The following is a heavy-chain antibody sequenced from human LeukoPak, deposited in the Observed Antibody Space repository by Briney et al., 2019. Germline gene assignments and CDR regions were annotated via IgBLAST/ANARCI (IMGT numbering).Heavy chain of an antibody. J-gene: IGHJ3*02. CDR1: GFTFDDYA. CDR3: AKQVGRGTFADAFDI. V-gene: IGHV3-9*01. CDR2: ISWNSGSI. D-gene: IGHD3-3*02. Sequence: PGRSLRLSCAASGFTFDDYAMHWVRQAPGKGLEWVSGISWNSGSIGYADSVKGRFTISRDNAKNSLYLQMNSLRAEDTALYYCAKQVGRGTFADAFDIWGQGTMVTVSS.